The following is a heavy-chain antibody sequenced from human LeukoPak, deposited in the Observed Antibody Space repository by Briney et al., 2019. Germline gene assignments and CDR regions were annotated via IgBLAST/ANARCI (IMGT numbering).Heavy chain of an antibody. J-gene: IGHJ5*02. D-gene: IGHD2-2*01. V-gene: IGHV4-4*07. CDR1: GGSISSYY. Sequence: SSETLSLTXTVSGGSISSYYWSWIRQPAGKGLEWIGRIYTSGSTNYNPSLKSRVTMSVDTSKNQFSLKLSSVTAADTAVYYCARESSIVVVPAANRRGNWFDPWGQGTLVTVSS. CDR3: ARESSIVVVPAANRRGNWFDP. CDR2: IYTSGST.